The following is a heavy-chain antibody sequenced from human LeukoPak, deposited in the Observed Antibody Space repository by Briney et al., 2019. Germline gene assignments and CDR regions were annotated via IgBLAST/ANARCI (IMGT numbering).Heavy chain of an antibody. CDR1: GFTLSSYA. CDR2: ISGSGGST. J-gene: IGHJ6*02. V-gene: IGHV3-23*01. Sequence: GGSLRLSCAASGFTLSSYAMSWVRQAPGKGLEWVSAISGSGGSTYYADSVKGRFTISRDNSKNTLYLQMNSLRAEDTAVYYCAKGGHPPYYYYGMDVWGQGTTVTVSS. CDR3: AKGGHPPYYYYGMDV. D-gene: IGHD6-25*01.